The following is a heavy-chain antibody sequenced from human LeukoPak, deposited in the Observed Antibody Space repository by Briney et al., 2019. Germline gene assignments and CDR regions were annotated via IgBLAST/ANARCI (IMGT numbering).Heavy chain of an antibody. V-gene: IGHV4-39*01. J-gene: IGHJ4*02. CDR3: ARLMFCDLTSCYFDS. D-gene: IGHD2-2*01. CDR2: INYGGRT. CDR1: GGSISSGSYY. Sequence: PSETLSLTCTVSGGSISSGSYYWAWVRQSPGKGLEWIGSINYGGRTYYTASLKSRVTILVDTSENQFSLKLSSVTAADTSVYYCARLMFCDLTSCYFDSWGQGTQVTVSS.